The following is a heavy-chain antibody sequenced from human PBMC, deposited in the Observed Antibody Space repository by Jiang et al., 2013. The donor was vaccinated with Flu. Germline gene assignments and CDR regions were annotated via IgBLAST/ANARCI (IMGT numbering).Heavy chain of an antibody. J-gene: IGHJ4*02. V-gene: IGHV1-69*01. CDR1: GTFSSYA. Sequence: GTFSSYAISWVRQAPGQGLEWMGGIIPIFGTANYAQKFQGRVTITADESTSTAYMELSSLRSEDTAVYYCARLGRQQLVPDYWGQGTLVTVSS. CDR2: IIPIFGTA. D-gene: IGHD6-13*01. CDR3: ARLGRQQLVPDY.